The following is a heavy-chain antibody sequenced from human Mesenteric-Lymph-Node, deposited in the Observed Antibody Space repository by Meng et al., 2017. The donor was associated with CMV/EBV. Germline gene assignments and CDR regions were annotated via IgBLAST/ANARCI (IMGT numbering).Heavy chain of an antibody. CDR2: INPNSGGT. CDR1: GYTFTGYY. Sequence: ASVKVSCKASGYTFTGYYMHWVRQAPGQGLEWMGWINPNSGGTNYAQKFQGRVTMTRDTSISTAYMELSRLRSEDTAVYYCARALPRITIFGVVIMGVVDYYYGMDVWGQGTTVTVSS. D-gene: IGHD3-3*01. J-gene: IGHJ6*02. CDR3: ARALPRITIFGVVIMGVVDYYYGMDV. V-gene: IGHV1-2*02.